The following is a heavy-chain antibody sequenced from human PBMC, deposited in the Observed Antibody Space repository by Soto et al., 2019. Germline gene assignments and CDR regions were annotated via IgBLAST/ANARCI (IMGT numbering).Heavy chain of an antibody. Sequence: PGESLKISCKGSGYSFTSYWIGWVRQMPGKGLEWMGIIYPGDSDTRYSPSFQGQVTISADKSISTAYLQWSSLKASDTAMYYCACDRHGSGSQGAFDIWGQGTMVTVSS. CDR1: GYSFTSYW. V-gene: IGHV5-51*01. CDR2: IYPGDSDT. J-gene: IGHJ3*02. CDR3: ACDRHGSGSQGAFDI. D-gene: IGHD3-10*01.